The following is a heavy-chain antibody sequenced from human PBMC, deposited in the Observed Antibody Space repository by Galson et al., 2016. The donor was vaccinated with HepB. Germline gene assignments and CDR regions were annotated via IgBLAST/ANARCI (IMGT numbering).Heavy chain of an antibody. J-gene: IGHJ6*02. CDR3: ARDRGYYHGSGSPPYYYYGLDV. V-gene: IGHV1-46*01. CDR2: IVPSDGST. Sequence: SVKVSCKASGYTFTSYYIHWVRQAPGQGLEWMGIIVPSDGSTSNAQKFQGRVTMTRDTSTSTVYMGLSSLRSENTAVYYCARDRGYYHGSGSPPYYYYGLDVWGQGTTVTVSS. D-gene: IGHD3-10*01. CDR1: GYTFTSYY.